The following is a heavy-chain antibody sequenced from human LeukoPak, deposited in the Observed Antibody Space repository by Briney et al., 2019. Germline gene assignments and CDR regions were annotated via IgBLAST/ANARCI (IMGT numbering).Heavy chain of an antibody. CDR1: DFSFITYA. CDR3: ARGLEQWLVRVEAFDI. J-gene: IGHJ3*02. V-gene: IGHV4-34*01. CDR2: INHSGST. D-gene: IGHD6-19*01. Sequence: GSLRLSCAASDFSFITYAMSWIRQPPGKGLEWIGEINHSGSTNYNPSLKSRVTISVDTSKNQFSLKLSSVTAADTAVYYCARGLEQWLVRVEAFDIWGQGTMVTVSS.